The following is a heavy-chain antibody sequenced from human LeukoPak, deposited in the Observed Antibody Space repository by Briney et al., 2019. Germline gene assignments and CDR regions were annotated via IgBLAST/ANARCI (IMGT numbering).Heavy chain of an antibody. CDR1: GGSFSGYY. D-gene: IGHD3-3*01. CDR3: ARATLRFLEWSAKYYYYMDV. CDR2: INHSGST. J-gene: IGHJ6*03. Sequence: TSETLSLTRAVYGGSFSGYYWSWIRQPPGKGLEWIGEINHSGSTNYNPSLKSRVTISVDTSKNQFSLKLSSVTAADTAVYYCARATLRFLEWSAKYYYYMDVWGKGTTVTVSS. V-gene: IGHV4-34*01.